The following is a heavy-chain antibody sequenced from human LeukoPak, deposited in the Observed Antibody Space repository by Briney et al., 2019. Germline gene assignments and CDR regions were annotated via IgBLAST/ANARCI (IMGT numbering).Heavy chain of an antibody. CDR2: INLSVGST. CDR1: GYTFTSYY. D-gene: IGHD4-17*01. CDR3: ARDYGDYNWFDP. V-gene: IGHV1-46*01. J-gene: IGHJ5*02. Sequence: ASVKVSCKASGYTFTSYYIHWVRQAPGQGLEWMGIINLSVGSTTYAQKFQGRVTMTMDMSTSTVYMELSSLRSEDTAVYFCARDYGDYNWFDPWGQGTLVTVSS.